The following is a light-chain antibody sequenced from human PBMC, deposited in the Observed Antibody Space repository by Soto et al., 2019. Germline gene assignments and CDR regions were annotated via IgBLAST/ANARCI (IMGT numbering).Light chain of an antibody. J-gene: IGKJ1*01. CDR3: QQYGSLPWT. CDR1: QSVSSNF. V-gene: IGKV3-20*01. Sequence: EIVLTQSPGTLSLSPGERATLSCRASQSVSSNFLAWYLQRPGQAPRLLIYGASTRATGIPDTFSGSGSGADFTLTISRLEPEDLAVYYCQQYGSLPWTFGHGTRVEI. CDR2: GAS.